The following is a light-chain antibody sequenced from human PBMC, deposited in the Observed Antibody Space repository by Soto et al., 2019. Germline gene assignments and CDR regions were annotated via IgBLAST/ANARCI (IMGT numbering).Light chain of an antibody. Sequence: EIVLTQSPASLSLSPGEGATLSCRASQSVSSYLAWYQQKPGQAPRLLIYDASNRATGIPARFSGSGSGTDFTLIISSLEPEDFAVYYCQQRSNWPVTFGLGTKVEV. V-gene: IGKV3-11*01. J-gene: IGKJ1*01. CDR2: DAS. CDR3: QQRSNWPVT. CDR1: QSVSSY.